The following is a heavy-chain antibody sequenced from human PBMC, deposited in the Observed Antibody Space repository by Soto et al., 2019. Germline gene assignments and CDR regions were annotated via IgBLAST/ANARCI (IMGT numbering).Heavy chain of an antibody. CDR3: ARQGSNEYYYYGMAV. Sequence: QVQLVQSGAEVKKPGSSVKVSCKASGGTFSSYAINWVRQAPGQGLEWMGGIIRIFGTPDYAQSFQGRVTITADESTSTAYMELSSLRSEDTAVYYCARQGSNEYYYYGMAVWGQGTTVTVSS. CDR2: IIRIFGTP. D-gene: IGHD3-10*01. CDR1: GGTFSSYA. V-gene: IGHV1-69*12. J-gene: IGHJ6*02.